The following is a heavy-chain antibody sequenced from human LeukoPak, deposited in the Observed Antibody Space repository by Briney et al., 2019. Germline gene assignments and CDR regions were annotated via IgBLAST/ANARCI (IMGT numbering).Heavy chain of an antibody. CDR2: ISSSGSTI. Sequence: GGSLRLSCAASGFTFSSYEVNWVRQAPGKGLEWVSYISSSGSTIYYADSVKGRFTISRDNAKNSLYLQMNSLRAEDTAVYYCARTRCSGGSCYRPPDCWGQGTLVTVSS. D-gene: IGHD2-15*01. V-gene: IGHV3-48*03. J-gene: IGHJ4*02. CDR1: GFTFSSYE. CDR3: ARTRCSGGSCYRPPDC.